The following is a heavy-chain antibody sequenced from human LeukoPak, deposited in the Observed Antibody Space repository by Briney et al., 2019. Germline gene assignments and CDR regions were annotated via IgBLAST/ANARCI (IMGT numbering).Heavy chain of an antibody. Sequence: GGSLRLSCAASGFTFSSYSMNWVRQAPGKGLEWVSYISSSSSTIYYADSVKGRFTISRDNAKNSLYLQMNSLRAEDTAVYYCATASGYYERAFDYWGQGTLVTVSS. V-gene: IGHV3-48*01. J-gene: IGHJ4*02. CDR1: GFTFSSYS. D-gene: IGHD3-22*01. CDR3: ATASGYYERAFDY. CDR2: ISSSSSTI.